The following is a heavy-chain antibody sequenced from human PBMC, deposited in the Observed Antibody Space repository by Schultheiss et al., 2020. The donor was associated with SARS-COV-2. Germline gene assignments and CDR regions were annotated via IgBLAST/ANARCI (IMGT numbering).Heavy chain of an antibody. V-gene: IGHV3-15*07. CDR3: TTVRDIVVVPAAPYGMDF. CDR2: IKSKTDGGTT. Sequence: GESLKISCAASGFTFSNAWMNWVRQAPGKGLEWVGRIKSKTDGGTTDYAAPVKGRFTISRDDSKNTLYLQMNSLKTEDTAVYYCTTVRDIVVVPAAPYGMDFWGQGTTVTVSS. D-gene: IGHD2-2*01. CDR1: GFTFSNAW. J-gene: IGHJ6*02.